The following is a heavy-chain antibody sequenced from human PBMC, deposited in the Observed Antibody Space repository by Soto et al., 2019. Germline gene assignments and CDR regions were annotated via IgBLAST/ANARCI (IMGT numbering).Heavy chain of an antibody. Sequence: QVQLQESGPGLVKPSQTLSLTCTVSGGSISSGGYYWSWIRQHPGKGLEWIGPIYYSGSTYYNPSLKSRVTISGATSNTQFSLKLSSVTAADTAVYYCARAGGLLLWFGELLGQDVWFDPWGQGTLVTVSS. CDR3: ARAGGLLLWFGELLGQDVWFDP. CDR2: IYYSGST. D-gene: IGHD3-10*01. J-gene: IGHJ5*02. CDR1: GGSISSGGYY. V-gene: IGHV4-31*03.